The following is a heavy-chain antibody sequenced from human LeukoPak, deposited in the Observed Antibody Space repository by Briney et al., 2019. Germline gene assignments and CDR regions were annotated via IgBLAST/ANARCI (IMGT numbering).Heavy chain of an antibody. CDR2: IYYCGST. V-gene: IGHV4-59*08. CDR3: ARHCKWLRPTMVREKDYYYYYMDV. CDR1: GGSISSYY. J-gene: IGHJ6*03. Sequence: SETLSLTCTVSGGSISSYYWSRIRQPPGTGQEWIGYIYYCGSTNYNPSLKTRVTISLDTSKNQFSLRLGSVTAADTAVYYCARHCKWLRPTMVREKDYYYYYMDVWGKGTTVTVFS. D-gene: IGHD3-10*01.